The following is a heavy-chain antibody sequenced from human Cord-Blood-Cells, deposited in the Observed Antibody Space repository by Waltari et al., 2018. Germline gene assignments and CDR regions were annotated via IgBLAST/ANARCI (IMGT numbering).Heavy chain of an antibody. J-gene: IGHJ4*02. D-gene: IGHD2-15*01. CDR3: ARVPAYYCSGGSCYFDY. Sequence: QVQLVQSGAEVKKPGSSVKVSCKASGGTFSSYAISWVRQAPGQVLEWMGGIIPIFGTANYAQKFQGRVTITADESTSTAYMELSSLRSEDTAVYYCARVPAYYCSGGSCYFDYWGQGTLVTVSS. CDR1: GGTFSSYA. V-gene: IGHV1-69*01. CDR2: IIPIFGTA.